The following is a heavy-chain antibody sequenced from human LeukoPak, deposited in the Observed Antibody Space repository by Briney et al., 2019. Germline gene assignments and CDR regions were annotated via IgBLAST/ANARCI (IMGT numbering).Heavy chain of an antibody. CDR3: ARDRRRYPRHNFDY. CDR2: ISYDGSNK. V-gene: IGHV3-30-3*01. J-gene: IGHJ4*02. Sequence: GGSLRLSCAASGFTFSSYAMHWVRQAPGKGLEWVAVISYDGSNKYYADSVKGRFTISRDNSKNTLYLQMNSLRAEDTAVYYCARDRRRYPRHNFDYWGQGTLVTVSS. D-gene: IGHD2-2*02. CDR1: GFTFSSYA.